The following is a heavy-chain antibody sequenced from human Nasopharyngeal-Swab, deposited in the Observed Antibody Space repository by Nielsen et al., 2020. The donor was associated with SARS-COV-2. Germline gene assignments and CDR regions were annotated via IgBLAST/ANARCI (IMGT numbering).Heavy chain of an antibody. V-gene: IGHV3-23*03. CDR2: IYSGGSST. CDR3: AKNSYGFGNYFDY. CDR1: GFTFSSYA. Sequence: GGSLRLSCAASGFTFSSYAMSWVRQAPGKGLEWVSVIYSGGSSTYYADSVKGRFTISRDNSKNTLYLQMNSLRAEDTAVYYCAKNSYGFGNYFDYWGQGTLVTVSS. J-gene: IGHJ4*02. D-gene: IGHD5-18*01.